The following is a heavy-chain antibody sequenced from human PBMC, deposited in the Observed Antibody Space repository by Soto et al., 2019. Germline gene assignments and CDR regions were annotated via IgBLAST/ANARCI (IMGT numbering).Heavy chain of an antibody. CDR2: INPNSGGT. J-gene: IGHJ6*02. CDR1: GYTLTRYY. V-gene: IGHV1-2*04. Sequence: GGSVKVSRKASGYTLTRYYMPWGRQAPGQGLEWMGWINPNSGGTNYAQKFQGWVTMTRDTSISTAYMELSRLRSDDTAVYYCARRHPYLDYGMDVWGQGTTVTVSS. CDR3: ARRHPYLDYGMDV. D-gene: IGHD1-26*01.